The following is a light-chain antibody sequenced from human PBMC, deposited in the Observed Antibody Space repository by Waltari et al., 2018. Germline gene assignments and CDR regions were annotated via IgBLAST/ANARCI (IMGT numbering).Light chain of an antibody. J-gene: IGKJ1*01. CDR2: WAS. CDR3: QQYYATPRT. CDR1: QSVFYSSNNRNY. V-gene: IGKV4-1*01. Sequence: DIVMTQSPDSLAVSLGERATINCKSSQSVFYSSNNRNYLGWYQHKAGQPPKLLIYWASTRESGVRDRFSGSGSGTDFTLTISNLQAEDVAVYYCQQYYATPRTFGQGTKVAIK.